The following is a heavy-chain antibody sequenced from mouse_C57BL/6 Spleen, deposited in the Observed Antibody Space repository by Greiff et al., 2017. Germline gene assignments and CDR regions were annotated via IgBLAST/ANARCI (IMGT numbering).Heavy chain of an antibody. CDR2: IRNKANGYTT. V-gene: IGHV7-3*01. Sequence: EVQLVESGGGLVQPGGSLSLSCAASGFTFTDYYMSWVRQPPGKALEWLGFIRNKANGYTTEYSASVKGRFTISRDNSQSILYLQMNALRAEDSATYYCARWGDPNSSGYGAMDYWGQGTSVTVSS. D-gene: IGHD3-2*02. J-gene: IGHJ4*01. CDR1: GFTFTDYY. CDR3: ARWGDPNSSGYGAMDY.